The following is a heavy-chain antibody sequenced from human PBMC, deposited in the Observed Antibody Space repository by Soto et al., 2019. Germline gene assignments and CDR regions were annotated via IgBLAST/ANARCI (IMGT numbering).Heavy chain of an antibody. CDR3: ARSSPYGSGSYYKAGKNYYYYGMDV. Sequence: QVRLVQSGAEVKKPGASVKVSCKASGYTFTSYGISWVRQAPGQGLEWMGWISAYNGNTNYAQKLQGRVTMTTDTSTSTAYMELRSLRSDDTAVYYCARSSPYGSGSYYKAGKNYYYYGMDVWGQGTTVTVSS. CDR1: GYTFTSYG. D-gene: IGHD3-10*01. J-gene: IGHJ6*02. CDR2: ISAYNGNT. V-gene: IGHV1-18*01.